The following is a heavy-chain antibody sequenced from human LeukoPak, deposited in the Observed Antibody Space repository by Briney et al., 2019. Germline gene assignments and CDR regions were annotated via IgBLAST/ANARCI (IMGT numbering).Heavy chain of an antibody. CDR2: INPSGGST. D-gene: IGHD6-13*01. CDR3: ARDPPIAAAGSYAFDI. CDR1: GYTFTSYY. J-gene: IGHJ3*02. V-gene: IGHV1-46*01. Sequence: GASVKVSCRASGYTFTSYYMHWVRQAPGQGLEWMGIINPSGGSTSYAQKFQGRVTMTRDMSTSTVYMELSSLRSEDTAVYYCARDPPIAAAGSYAFDIWGQGTMVTVSS.